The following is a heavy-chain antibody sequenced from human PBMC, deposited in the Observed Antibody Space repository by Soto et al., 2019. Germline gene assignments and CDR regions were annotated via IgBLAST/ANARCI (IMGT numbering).Heavy chain of an antibody. V-gene: IGHV3-9*01. CDR1: GFTFGDYA. CDR3: AKVAVTEPLFYYYYIDV. J-gene: IGHJ6*03. CDR2: ISWNSVTL. Sequence: EVQLVESGGGLVQPGRTLRLSCAASGFTFGDYAMHWVRQAPGKGLDWVSSISWNSVTLAYADSVKGRFTISIDNAQRSLYLQMKTLTPDDKCVYYCAKVAVTEPLFYYYYIDVWGQGDTVTVSS. D-gene: IGHD2-15*01.